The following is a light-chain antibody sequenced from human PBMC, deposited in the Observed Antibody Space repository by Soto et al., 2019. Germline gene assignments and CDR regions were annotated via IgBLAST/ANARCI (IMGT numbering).Light chain of an antibody. V-gene: IGLV1-44*01. CDR3: ALWDDSLNGPV. J-gene: IGLJ3*02. CDR1: SSNIGTNT. Sequence: QSVLTQPPSASGPPGQRVTISCSGSSSNIGTNTVNWYQQLPGTAPKLLIYRSSQRPSGVPDRFSGSKSGTSASLAISGLQSGDEADYYCALWDDSLNGPVFGGGTKLTVL. CDR2: RSS.